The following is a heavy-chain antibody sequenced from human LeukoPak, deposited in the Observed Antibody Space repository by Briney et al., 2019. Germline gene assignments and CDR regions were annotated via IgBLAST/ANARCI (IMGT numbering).Heavy chain of an antibody. CDR3: ARDCSSTSCYRL. D-gene: IGHD2-2*01. CDR1: GFTFSSYA. CDR2: ISGSGGST. Sequence: GGSLRLSCAASGFTFSSYAMSWVRQAPGKGLEWVSAISGSGGSTYYADSVKGRFTISRDNAKNSLYLQMNSLRAEDTAVYYCARDCSSTSCYRLWGQGTMVTVSS. J-gene: IGHJ3*01. V-gene: IGHV3-23*01.